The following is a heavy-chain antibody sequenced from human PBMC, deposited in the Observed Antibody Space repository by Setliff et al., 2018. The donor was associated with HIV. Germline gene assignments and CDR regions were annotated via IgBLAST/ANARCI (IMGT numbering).Heavy chain of an antibody. CDR1: AHTFTGYY. D-gene: IGHD1-26*01. CDR2: INPNNGGT. CDR3: SRDVGVPGRGNALDY. V-gene: IGHV1-2*02. J-gene: IGHJ4*02. Sequence: ASVKVSCKASAHTFTGYYVHWVRQAPGQGLEWMGWINPNNGGTNYAQKFRGRVTMTRDTTITTVYMELTRLRSDDTAVYYCSRDVGVPGRGNALDYWGQGTQVTVSS.